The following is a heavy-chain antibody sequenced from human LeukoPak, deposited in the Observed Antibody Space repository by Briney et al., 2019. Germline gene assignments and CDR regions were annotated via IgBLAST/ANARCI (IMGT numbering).Heavy chain of an antibody. CDR1: GYTFTGYY. Sequence: ASVKVSCKASGYTFTGYYMHWVRQAPGQGLEWMGWMNPNSGNTGYAQKFQGRVTITRNTSISTAYMELSSLRSEDTAVYYCARGSYYDSSGYYYFDYWGQGTLVTVSS. CDR3: ARGSYYDSSGYYYFDY. V-gene: IGHV1-8*03. CDR2: MNPNSGNT. D-gene: IGHD3-22*01. J-gene: IGHJ4*02.